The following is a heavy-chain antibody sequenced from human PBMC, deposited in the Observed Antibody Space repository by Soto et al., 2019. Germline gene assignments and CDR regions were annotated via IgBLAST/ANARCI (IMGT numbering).Heavy chain of an antibody. J-gene: IGHJ6*03. CDR2: ISAYNGNT. Sequence: ASVKVSCKASGYTFTSYGSSWVRQAPGQGLEWMGWISAYNGNTNYAQKLQGRVTMTTDTSTSTAYMELRSPRSDDTAVYYCARPAGDPYYYMDVWGKGTRSPCP. CDR3: ARPAGDPYYYMDV. D-gene: IGHD3-16*01. CDR1: GYTFTSYG. V-gene: IGHV1-18*01.